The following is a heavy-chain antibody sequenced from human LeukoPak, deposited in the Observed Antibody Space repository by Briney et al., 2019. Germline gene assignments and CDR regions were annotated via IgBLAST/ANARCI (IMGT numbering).Heavy chain of an antibody. CDR3: AKVYCSGGSCYSRSSPNAFDI. J-gene: IGHJ3*02. Sequence: PGGSLRLSCAASGFTFDDYAMHWVRQAPGKGLEWVSGISWNSGSIGYADSVKGRFTISRDNAKNSLYLRMNSLRAEDTALYYCAKVYCSGGSCYSRSSPNAFDIWGQGTMVTVSS. CDR2: ISWNSGSI. V-gene: IGHV3-9*01. D-gene: IGHD2-15*01. CDR1: GFTFDDYA.